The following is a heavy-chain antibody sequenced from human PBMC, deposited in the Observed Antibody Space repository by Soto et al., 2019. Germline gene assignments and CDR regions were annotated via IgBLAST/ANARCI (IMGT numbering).Heavy chain of an antibody. D-gene: IGHD6-19*01. CDR1: GGTFSSYA. CDR2: IIPTFGTA. V-gene: IGHV1-69*13. Sequence: SVKVSCKASGGTFSSYAISWVRQAPGQGLEWMGGIIPTFGTANYAQKFQGRVTITADESTSTAYMELSSLRSEDTAVYYCARGNSSGWYIRGFDYWGQGTLVTVSS. J-gene: IGHJ4*02. CDR3: ARGNSSGWYIRGFDY.